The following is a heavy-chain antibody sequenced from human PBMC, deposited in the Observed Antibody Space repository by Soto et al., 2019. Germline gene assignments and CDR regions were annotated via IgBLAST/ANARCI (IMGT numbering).Heavy chain of an antibody. Sequence: QVQLVESGGGLVKPGGSLRLSCAASGFTFSDYYMSWIRQAPGKGLEWVSYISSSGTTIYYADSVKGRFTISRDNAKNSLSLQMNSLRAEDTAVYYCARGPYEYVWGSDPPHFDYWGQGTLVTVSS. CDR2: ISSSGTTI. D-gene: IGHD3-16*02. J-gene: IGHJ4*02. CDR1: GFTFSDYY. V-gene: IGHV3-11*01. CDR3: ARGPYEYVWGSDPPHFDY.